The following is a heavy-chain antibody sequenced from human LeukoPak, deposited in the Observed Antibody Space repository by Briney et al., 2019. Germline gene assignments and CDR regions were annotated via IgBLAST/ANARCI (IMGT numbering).Heavy chain of an antibody. D-gene: IGHD1-26*01. Sequence: ASVKVSCKASGYTFTSYYMHWVRQAPGQGLEWMGVINPSGGSTSYAQKFQGRVTMTRDTSTSTVYMELSSLRSEDTGVYYCARDLSGSYEFDYWGQGTLVTVSS. CDR2: INPSGGST. CDR1: GYTFTSYY. CDR3: ARDLSGSYEFDY. V-gene: IGHV1-46*01. J-gene: IGHJ4*02.